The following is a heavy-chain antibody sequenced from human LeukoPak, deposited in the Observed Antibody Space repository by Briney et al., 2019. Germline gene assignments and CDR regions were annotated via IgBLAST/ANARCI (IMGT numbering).Heavy chain of an antibody. CDR3: ARGFYSYGYEYYYMDV. D-gene: IGHD5-18*01. J-gene: IGHJ6*03. CDR1: GFTFSSYS. Sequence: GGSLRLSCAASGFTFSSYSMNWVRQAPGKGLEWVSSISSSSSYIVYEDSVKGRFTISRDNAKNSLYLQMNSLRAEDTAVYYCARGFYSYGYEYYYMDVWGKGTTVTVSS. V-gene: IGHV3-21*01. CDR2: ISSSSSYI.